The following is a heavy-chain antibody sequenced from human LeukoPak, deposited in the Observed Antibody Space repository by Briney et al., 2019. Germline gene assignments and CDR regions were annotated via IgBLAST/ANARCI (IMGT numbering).Heavy chain of an antibody. CDR2: ISSSGSTI. J-gene: IGHJ4*02. D-gene: IGHD3-3*01. Sequence: LSLTCAVYGGSFSGYYWSWIRQAPGKGLEWVSYISSSGSTIYYADSVKGRFTISRDNAKNSLYLQMNSLRAEDTAVYYCARGALYYDFWSGYYGRWGQGTLVTVSS. CDR1: GGSFSGYY. CDR3: ARGALYYDFWSGYYGR. V-gene: IGHV3-11*01.